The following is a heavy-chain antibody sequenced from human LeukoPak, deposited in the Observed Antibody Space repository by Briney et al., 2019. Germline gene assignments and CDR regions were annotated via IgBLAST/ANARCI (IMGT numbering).Heavy chain of an antibody. Sequence: ASVTVSCKASGYTFTAFFIHWVRQAPGQGLEWMGWLNPNRGGTNYAQKKKGRVIIIRETSISTPYMELSRLRSDDTAVYFCARVGAAYQDSNYWGQGTLVTVSS. V-gene: IGHV1-2*02. D-gene: IGHD1-26*01. J-gene: IGHJ4*02. CDR2: LNPNRGGT. CDR1: GYTFTAFF. CDR3: ARVGAAYQDSNY.